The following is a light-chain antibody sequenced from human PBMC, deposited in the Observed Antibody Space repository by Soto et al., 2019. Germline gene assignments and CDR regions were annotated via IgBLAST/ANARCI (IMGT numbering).Light chain of an antibody. CDR1: RTVSGNY. CDR3: QYFGTSPVIV. CDR2: DTI. V-gene: IGKV3-20*01. Sequence: EIVLTQSPGTLSLSPGDRATLSCRASRTVSGNYLAWYQQRPNQAPRLLIFDTIRRAAGIPDRFSGSGSGTDFTLTISRLEPEDFAVYFCQYFGTSPVIVFGGGTKVDMK. J-gene: IGKJ4*01.